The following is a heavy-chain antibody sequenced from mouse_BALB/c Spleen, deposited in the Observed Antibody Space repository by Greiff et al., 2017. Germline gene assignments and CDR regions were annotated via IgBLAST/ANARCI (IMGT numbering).Heavy chain of an antibody. J-gene: IGHJ3*01. CDR3: ARGGGPSAWFAY. D-gene: IGHD3-1*01. V-gene: IGHV5-6-5*01. CDR1: GFTFSSYA. CDR2: ISSGGST. Sequence: EVNVVESGGGLVKPGGSLKLSCAASGFTFSSYAMSWVRQTPEKRLEWVASISSGGSTYYPDSVKGRFTISRDNARNILYLQMSSLRSEDTAMYYCARGGGPSAWFAYWGQGTLVTVSA.